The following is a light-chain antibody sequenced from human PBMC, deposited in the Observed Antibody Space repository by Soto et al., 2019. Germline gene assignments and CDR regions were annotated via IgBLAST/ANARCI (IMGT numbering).Light chain of an antibody. CDR3: SSYTSSRVVV. CDR2: DVD. V-gene: IGLV2-14*03. Sequence: QSALTQPASVSGSPGQSITISCTGTSSDVGGYNYVSWYQHHPGRAPKLIIYDVDTRPSGVSNRFSASKSGNTASLTISGLQAEDEADYYCSSYTSSRVVVFGGGTKLTVL. J-gene: IGLJ3*02. CDR1: SSDVGGYNY.